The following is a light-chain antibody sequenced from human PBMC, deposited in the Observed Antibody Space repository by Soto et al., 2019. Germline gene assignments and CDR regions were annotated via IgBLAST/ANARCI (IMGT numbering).Light chain of an antibody. CDR2: GAS. CDR1: QTVSNNY. V-gene: IGKV3-20*01. CDR3: QQYGSSPYT. Sequence: EIVLTQSPGTLSLSPGERATLSCRASQTVSNNYLAWYQKKPGRAPRLLILGASSRATGIPDNFSGSGSGTDFTLTISRLEPEDFAVYYCQQYGSSPYTFGQGTKLEIK. J-gene: IGKJ2*01.